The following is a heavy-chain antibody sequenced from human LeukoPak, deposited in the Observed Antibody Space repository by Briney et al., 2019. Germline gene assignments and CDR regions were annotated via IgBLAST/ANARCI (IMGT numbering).Heavy chain of an antibody. D-gene: IGHD1-26*01. CDR2: IGTAGDT. CDR1: GFTFSSYD. J-gene: IGHJ4*02. Sequence: GGSLRLPCAASGFTFSSYDMHWVRQTTGRGLEWVSGIGTAGDTYYLGSVKGRFTISRENAKNSLYLQMNGLRAGDTAVYYCARGGSSGPFDYWGQGTLVTVSS. CDR3: ARGGSSGPFDY. V-gene: IGHV3-13*01.